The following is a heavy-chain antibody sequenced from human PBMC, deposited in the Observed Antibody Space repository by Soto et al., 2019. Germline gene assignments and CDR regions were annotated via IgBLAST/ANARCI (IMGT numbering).Heavy chain of an antibody. CDR1: GFIFSEYW. CDR3: VRDSGFELSTGYLHFDS. J-gene: IGHJ4*01. D-gene: IGHD3-9*01. Sequence: GGSLRLSCAASGFIFSEYWMTWVRQAPGKGLEWVAMIKGDGSDKRLVDSVKGRFTVSRDNAENSLYLQMDSLRAEDTAIYYCVRDSGFELSTGYLHFDSWGHGTLVTVSS. CDR2: IKGDGSDK. V-gene: IGHV3-7*03.